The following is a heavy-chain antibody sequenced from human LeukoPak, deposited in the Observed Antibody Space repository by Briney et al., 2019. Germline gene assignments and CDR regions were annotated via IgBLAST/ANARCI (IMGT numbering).Heavy chain of an antibody. CDR1: GYTFTSYY. J-gene: IGHJ4*02. Sequence: ASVKISRKAFGYTFTSYYMHWVRQAPGQGLEWMGVINPSGGSTTYAQQFQGRVTMTRDTSTSTVYMELSSLRSEDTATYYCARGTGGTAMNLDYWGQGTLVTVSS. D-gene: IGHD5-18*01. CDR3: ARGTGGTAMNLDY. CDR2: INPSGGST. V-gene: IGHV1-46*01.